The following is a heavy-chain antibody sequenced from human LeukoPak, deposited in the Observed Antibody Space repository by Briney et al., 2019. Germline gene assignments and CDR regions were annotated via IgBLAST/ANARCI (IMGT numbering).Heavy chain of an antibody. Sequence: NPSETLSLTCAVYGGSFSGYYWSWIRQPPGKGLEWIGEINHSGSTNYNPSLKSRVTISVDTSKNQFSLKLSSVTAADTAVYYCARERITMVRGRKNNWFDPWGQGTLVTVSS. J-gene: IGHJ5*02. V-gene: IGHV4-34*01. CDR3: ARERITMVRGRKNNWFDP. D-gene: IGHD3-10*01. CDR2: INHSGST. CDR1: GGSFSGYY.